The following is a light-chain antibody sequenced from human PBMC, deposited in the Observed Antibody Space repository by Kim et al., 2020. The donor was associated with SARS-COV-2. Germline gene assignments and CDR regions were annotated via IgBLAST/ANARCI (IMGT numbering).Light chain of an antibody. CDR3: QQRHSWPLT. Sequence: STGERASLSCRASQSVSNNNLVWYQQKSGQAPRLLIYGAFNRATGIPARFSGSGSGTDFTLTISSLEPEDFAVYYCQQRHSWPLTFGGGTKVDIK. V-gene: IGKV3-11*01. CDR2: GAF. J-gene: IGKJ4*01. CDR1: QSVSNNN.